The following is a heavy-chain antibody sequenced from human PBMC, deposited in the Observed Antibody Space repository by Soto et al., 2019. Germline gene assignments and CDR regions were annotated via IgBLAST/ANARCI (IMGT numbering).Heavy chain of an antibody. CDR3: ARGRYGDY. V-gene: IGHV1-18*01. CDR2: ISAHNGNT. CDR1: GYGFTSYG. Sequence: QVHLVKSGAEVKKPGASVKVSCKGSGYGFTSYGITWMRQAPGQGLEWMAWISAHNGNTNYAQKLQGRVTVTRDTSTSTAYMELRSLRSDDTAVYYCARGRYGDYWGQGALVTVSS. D-gene: IGHD1-1*01. J-gene: IGHJ4*02.